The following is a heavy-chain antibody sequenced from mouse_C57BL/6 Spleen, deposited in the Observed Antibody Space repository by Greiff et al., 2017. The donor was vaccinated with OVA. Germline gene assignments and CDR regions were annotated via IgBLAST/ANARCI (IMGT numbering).Heavy chain of an antibody. D-gene: IGHD1-1*01. CDR1: GYTFTSYW. Sequence: QVQLQQPGAELVMPGASVKLSCKASGYTFTSYWMHWVKQRPGQGLEWIGEIYPADSYTKYNQKFKGKSTLTVDKYSSTAYMQLSSLTSEDSAVYYCSRFITAVWYFDVWGTGTTVTVSS. V-gene: IGHV1-69*01. J-gene: IGHJ1*03. CDR3: SRFITAVWYFDV. CDR2: IYPADSYT.